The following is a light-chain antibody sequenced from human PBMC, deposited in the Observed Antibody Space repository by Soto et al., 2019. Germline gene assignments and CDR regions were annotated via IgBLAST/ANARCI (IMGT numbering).Light chain of an antibody. Sequence: EIVMTQSPATLSVSPGGRATLSCRASQSVSSNLAWYQQRPGQAPRLLIYGASTRATGIPARFSGSGSGTEFTLTISSLQSEDFAVYYCQQYHNWYTFGQGTKLEIK. CDR2: GAS. CDR3: QQYHNWYT. CDR1: QSVSSN. J-gene: IGKJ2*01. V-gene: IGKV3-15*01.